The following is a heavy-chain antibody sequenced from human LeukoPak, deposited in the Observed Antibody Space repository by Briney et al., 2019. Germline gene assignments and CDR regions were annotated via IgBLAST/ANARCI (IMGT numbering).Heavy chain of an antibody. CDR2: ISGSGGST. Sequence: GGSLRLSCAASGFTFSSYAMSWVRQAPGKGLEWVSAISGSGGSTYYADSVKSRFTISRDNSKNTLYLQMNSLRAEDTAVYYCAKDVSDYVWGSYRRYFDYWGQGTLVTVSS. CDR3: AKDVSDYVWGSYRRYFDY. D-gene: IGHD3-16*02. CDR1: GFTFSSYA. V-gene: IGHV3-23*01. J-gene: IGHJ4*02.